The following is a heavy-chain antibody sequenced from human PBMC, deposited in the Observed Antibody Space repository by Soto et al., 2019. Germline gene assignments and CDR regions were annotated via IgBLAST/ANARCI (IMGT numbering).Heavy chain of an antibody. Sequence: QVHLVQSGAEVKKPGASVKVSCKASGYTFTDHSLHWVRQAPGQGLEWMGWINPHSGVTVSAENFEGRVTLTRDTSINTAYMEMGWLISDDTAMYYCALEMSTITYFHYWGQGTLLTVSS. CDR3: ALEMSTITYFHY. V-gene: IGHV1-2*02. D-gene: IGHD5-12*01. CDR1: GYTFTDHS. CDR2: INPHSGVT. J-gene: IGHJ4*02.